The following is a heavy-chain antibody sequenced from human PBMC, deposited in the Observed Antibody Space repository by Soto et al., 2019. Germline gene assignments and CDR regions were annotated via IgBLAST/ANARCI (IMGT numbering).Heavy chain of an antibody. CDR1: GFTFSHYL. V-gene: IGHV3-30*02. D-gene: IGHD2-15*01. CDR2: ILFDGSKK. J-gene: IGHJ4*02. Sequence: GASLRPSCRESGFTFSHYLLHWVRQAPGKGLEWVAFILFDGSKKYYADSVKGRFTISRDNSKNTLYLQMNSLRAEDTAVYYCAKDCYSGGSCYALDYWGQGT. CDR3: AKDCYSGGSCYALDY.